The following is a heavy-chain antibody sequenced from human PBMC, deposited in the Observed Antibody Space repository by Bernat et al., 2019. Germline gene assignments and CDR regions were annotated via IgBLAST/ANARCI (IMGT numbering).Heavy chain of an antibody. CDR3: AHGSGWLFDH. J-gene: IGHJ4*02. D-gene: IGHD6-19*01. V-gene: IGHV2-5*01. CDR2: IYWNDDN. Sequence: QITLKESGPTLVKPTQTLTLTCTFSGFSLSSTAVGVGWIRQPPGKPLDWLALIYWNDDNKYSPSLKNRLSITKDTSGNQVVLTLTNVDPVDTATYFCAHGSGWLFDHWGPGTLVTVSS. CDR1: GFSLSSTAVG.